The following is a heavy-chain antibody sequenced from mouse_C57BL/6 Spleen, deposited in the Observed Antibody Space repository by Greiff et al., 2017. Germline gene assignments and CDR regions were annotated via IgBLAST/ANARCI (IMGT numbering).Heavy chain of an antibody. CDR1: GYTFTGYW. CDR2: ILPGSGST. CDR3: AKGLDYYGSSYSRFAY. V-gene: IGHV1-9*01. Sequence: QVQLKQSGAELMKPGASVKLSCKATGYTFTGYWIEWVKQRPGHGLEWIGEILPGSGSTKYNEKFKGKATFTADTSSNTAYLQLSSLTTEDSAIYYGAKGLDYYGSSYSRFAYWGQGTLVTVSA. D-gene: IGHD1-1*01. J-gene: IGHJ3*01.